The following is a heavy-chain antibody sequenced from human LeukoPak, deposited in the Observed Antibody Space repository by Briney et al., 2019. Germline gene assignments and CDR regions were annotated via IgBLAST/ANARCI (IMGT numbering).Heavy chain of an antibody. J-gene: IGHJ4*02. V-gene: IGHV4-39*07. D-gene: IGHD3-10*01. Sequence: PSETLSLTCTVSGGSISSSSYYWGWIRQPPGKGLEWIGSIYYSGSTYYNPSLKSRVTISVDTSKNQFSLKLSSVTAADTAVYYCARVGITMVRGVIITVFDYWGQGTLVTVSS. CDR3: ARVGITMVRGVIITVFDY. CDR2: IYYSGST. CDR1: GGSISSSSYY.